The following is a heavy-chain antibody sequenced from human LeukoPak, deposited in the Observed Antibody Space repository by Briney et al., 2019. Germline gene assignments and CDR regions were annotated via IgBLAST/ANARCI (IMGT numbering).Heavy chain of an antibody. Sequence: ASVRVSCKASGYTFTNYGISWVRQAPGQGLEWLGLISGYKFDINDAEKFQDRVTVTTDTSTSTAYMELRSLRSDDTAVYYCARAQQLVPGLNYYYYGMDVWGQGTTVTVSS. CDR3: ARAQQLVPGLNYYYYGMDV. CDR1: GYTFTNYG. CDR2: ISGYKFDI. V-gene: IGHV1-18*01. D-gene: IGHD6-13*01. J-gene: IGHJ6*02.